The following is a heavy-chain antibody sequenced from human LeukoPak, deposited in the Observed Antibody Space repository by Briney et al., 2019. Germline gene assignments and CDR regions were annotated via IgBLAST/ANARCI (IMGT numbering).Heavy chain of an antibody. CDR2: LNPNSGGT. CDR3: ARKSGHDY. Sequence: ASVKVSCKASGYTFTGYYIHWVRQAPGQGLEWMGWLNPNSGGTNYAQKFQGRVTMTRDTSISTAYMDLSGLRSDDTAVYYCARKSGHDYWGQGNLVTVSS. J-gene: IGHJ4*02. CDR1: GYTFTGYY. V-gene: IGHV1-2*02. D-gene: IGHD5-12*01.